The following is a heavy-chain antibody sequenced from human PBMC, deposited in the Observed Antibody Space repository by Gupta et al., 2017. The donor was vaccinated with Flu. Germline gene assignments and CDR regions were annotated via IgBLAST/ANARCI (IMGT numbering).Heavy chain of an antibody. CDR3: ARHIEPENSVAFEI. CDR1: GGSINIGLSY. D-gene: IGHD5-12*01. Sequence: QVQLQESGPGLVTLSQTLSLACILSGGSINIGLSYRWWVRQPAGKGLEWIGRIHTSGRTNFNPSLKSRVTMSVETSKNQFSLRLMSATAADTALYYCARHIEPENSVAFEIWGQGTMVIVSS. CDR2: IHTSGRT. J-gene: IGHJ3*02. V-gene: IGHV4-61*02.